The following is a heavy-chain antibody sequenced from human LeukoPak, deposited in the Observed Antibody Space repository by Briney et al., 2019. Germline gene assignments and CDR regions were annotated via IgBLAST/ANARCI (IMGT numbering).Heavy chain of an antibody. Sequence: SETLSLTCTVSGGSISSGGYYWSWIRQPPGKGLEWIGYIYHSGSTYYNPSLKSRVTISVDTSKNQFSLKLSSVTAADTAVYYCARHSLYFDWFALDYWGQGTLVTVSS. D-gene: IGHD3-9*01. J-gene: IGHJ4*02. CDR1: GGSISSGGYY. CDR3: ARHSLYFDWFALDY. CDR2: IYHSGST. V-gene: IGHV4-30-2*01.